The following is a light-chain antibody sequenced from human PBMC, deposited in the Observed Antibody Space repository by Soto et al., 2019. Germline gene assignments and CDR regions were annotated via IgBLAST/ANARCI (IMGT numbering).Light chain of an antibody. Sequence: QSVLTQPPSASGTPGQIVAISWSGSSSNIGSNTVTWYQQLPGTAPKLLIYSTSQRSSGVPGRFSGSKSGASASLSISGLHSEDEADYYCAAWDDRLAVYVFGTGTKLTVL. CDR1: SSNIGSNT. CDR3: AAWDDRLAVYV. V-gene: IGLV1-44*01. J-gene: IGLJ1*01. CDR2: STS.